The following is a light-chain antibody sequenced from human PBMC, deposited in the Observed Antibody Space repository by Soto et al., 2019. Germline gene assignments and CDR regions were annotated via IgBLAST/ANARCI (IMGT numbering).Light chain of an antibody. CDR3: CSYAGSYTFA. CDR1: SSGIAAFGY. Sequence: QSALTQPRSMSGSPGQSVTISCTGPSSGIAAFGYVSWYQQHPGKVPKLIIYDVTKRPSGVPDRFSGSKSGNTASLTISGLQAEDEAGYFCCSYAGSYTFAFGTETKVTVL. V-gene: IGLV2-11*01. J-gene: IGLJ1*01. CDR2: DVT.